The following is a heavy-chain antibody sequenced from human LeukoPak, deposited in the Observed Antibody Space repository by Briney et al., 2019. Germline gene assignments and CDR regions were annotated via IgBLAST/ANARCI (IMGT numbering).Heavy chain of an antibody. J-gene: IGHJ4*02. CDR2: ISSDGSNK. CDR3: ARPYSSTWARSPYYFDY. CDR1: GFTFSSYA. V-gene: IGHV3-30*01. D-gene: IGHD6-13*01. Sequence: PGGSLRLSCAASGFTFSSYAMRWVRQAPGKGLEWVAVISSDGSNKYYADSVKGRFTISRDNSKNTLYLQMNSLRAEDTAVYYCARPYSSTWARSPYYFDYWGQGTLVTVSS.